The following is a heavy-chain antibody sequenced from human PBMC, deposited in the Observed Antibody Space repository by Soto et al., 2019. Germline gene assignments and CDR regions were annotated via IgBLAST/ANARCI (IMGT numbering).Heavy chain of an antibody. CDR3: ASALRPHDFPYYYYYMDV. Sequence: GASVKVSCKASGFTFTSSAMQWVRQARGQRLEWIGWIVVGSGNTNYAQKFKERVTITRDMSTSTAYMELSSLRSEDTAVYYCASALRPHDFPYYYYYMDVWGKGTTVTVSS. J-gene: IGHJ6*03. D-gene: IGHD2-21*02. CDR1: GFTFTSSA. V-gene: IGHV1-58*02. CDR2: IVVGSGNT.